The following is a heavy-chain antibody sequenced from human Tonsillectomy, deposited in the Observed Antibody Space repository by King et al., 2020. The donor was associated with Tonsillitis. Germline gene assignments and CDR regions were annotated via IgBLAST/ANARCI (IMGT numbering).Heavy chain of an antibody. J-gene: IGHJ3*02. Sequence: QLVQSGAEVKKPGASVKVSCKASGYIFIDYGICWVRQARGQGLEWMGWTRNYNDNTHYAQNFQGRVTMTKDTSTRTAYMELRSLTFDDTDVYYCARGLRSGRLDAFNIWGQGTRVTVSS. V-gene: IGHV1-18*04. CDR1: GYIFIDYG. CDR3: ARGLRSGRLDAFNI. D-gene: IGHD3-3*01. CDR2: TRNYNDNT.